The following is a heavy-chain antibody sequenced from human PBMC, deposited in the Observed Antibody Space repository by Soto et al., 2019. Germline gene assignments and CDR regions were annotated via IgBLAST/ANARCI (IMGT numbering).Heavy chain of an antibody. CDR1: GYTFTGYY. J-gene: IGHJ4*02. CDR3: ARGLQRSHCTNGVCYWFSFDY. D-gene: IGHD2-8*01. V-gene: IGHV1-2*02. Sequence: ASVKVSCKASGYTFTGYYMHWVRQAPGQGLEWMGWINPNSGGTNYAQKFQGRVTMTRDTSISTAYMELSRLRSDDTAVYYCARGLQRSHCTNGVCYWFSFDYWGQGTLVTVSS. CDR2: INPNSGGT.